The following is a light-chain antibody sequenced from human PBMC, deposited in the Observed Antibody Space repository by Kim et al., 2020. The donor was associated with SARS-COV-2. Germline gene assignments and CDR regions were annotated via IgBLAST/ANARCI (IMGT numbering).Light chain of an antibody. Sequence: QRVTISCSGSYSNIGRNTVTGYRQLPGTAPRLLIYSSYQRLSGVPDRFSGSKSGTSASLAISGLQSEDEAVYYCATWDDSLLGHAVFGAGTQLTVL. V-gene: IGLV1-44*01. CDR1: YSNIGRNT. CDR2: SSY. J-gene: IGLJ3*02. CDR3: ATWDDSLLGHAV.